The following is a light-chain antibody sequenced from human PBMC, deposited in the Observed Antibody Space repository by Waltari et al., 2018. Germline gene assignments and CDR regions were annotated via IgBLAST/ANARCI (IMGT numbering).Light chain of an antibody. J-gene: IGLJ1*01. CDR1: SSNIGSNY. V-gene: IGLV1-47*01. CDR3: AAWDDSLSAYV. CDR2: WSN. Sequence: QSVLTQPPSASGTPGQRVTIFCSGGSSNIGSNYVYWYQQFPGTAPKLFIYWSNQRHSGVPDRFSGSKSDTSASLAISGLRSEDEADYYCAAWDDSLSAYVFGTGTKVTVL.